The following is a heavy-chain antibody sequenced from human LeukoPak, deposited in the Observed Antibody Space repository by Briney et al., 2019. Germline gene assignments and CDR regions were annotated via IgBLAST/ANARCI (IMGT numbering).Heavy chain of an antibody. CDR3: ARGVHRDYDSSVFEEWTAFDI. V-gene: IGHV1-2*02. J-gene: IGHJ3*02. CDR2: INPNSGDT. D-gene: IGHD3-22*01. Sequence: ASVKVSCKASGYILTDYYMHWVRQAPGQGLEWMGWINPNSGDTNYAQKFQGRVTMTRDTSISTVYMELRRLRYDDTAVYYCARGVHRDYDSSVFEEWTAFDIWGQGTMVTVSS. CDR1: GYILTDYY.